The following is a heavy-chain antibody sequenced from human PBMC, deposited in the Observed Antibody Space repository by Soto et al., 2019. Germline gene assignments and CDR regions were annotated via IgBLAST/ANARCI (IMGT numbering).Heavy chain of an antibody. Sequence: SETLSLTCAVSGYSISSSNWWGWIRQPPGKGLEWIGYIYYSGTTYYNPSLKSRVTMSVDTSKNQFSLKLTSVTAVDTAVYYCERREIQGPIDYCGQXTLVTVSS. D-gene: IGHD1-26*01. J-gene: IGHJ4*02. V-gene: IGHV4-28*01. CDR3: ERREIQGPIDY. CDR2: IYYSGTT. CDR1: GYSISSSNW.